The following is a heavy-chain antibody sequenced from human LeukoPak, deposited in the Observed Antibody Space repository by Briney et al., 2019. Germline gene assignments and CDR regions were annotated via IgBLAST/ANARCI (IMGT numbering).Heavy chain of an antibody. D-gene: IGHD6-19*01. CDR2: MNPNSGGS. CDR1: GYTFTSYG. J-gene: IGHJ4*02. Sequence: ASVKVSCKVSGYTFTSYGISWVRQAPGQGLEWMGWMNPNSGGSNYAQKFQGRVTMTRDTSIGTAYMELSSLRSDDTAVYYCATRVVAGIPYYFDHWGQGTLSPSPQ. V-gene: IGHV1-2*02. CDR3: ATRVVAGIPYYFDH.